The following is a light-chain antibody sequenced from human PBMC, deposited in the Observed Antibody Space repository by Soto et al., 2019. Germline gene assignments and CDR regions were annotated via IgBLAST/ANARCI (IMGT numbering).Light chain of an antibody. CDR2: DAS. Sequence: EIVLTQSPATLSLSPVDRASLSCMASQSVSGSLAWYRHHPGQAPRLLVSDASSRATGIPDRFSGSASGTVFTLTISRLEPEDSAMYYCQKYGTAPITFGQGTRLEIK. J-gene: IGKJ5*01. V-gene: IGKV3-20*01. CDR3: QKYGTAPIT. CDR1: QSVSGS.